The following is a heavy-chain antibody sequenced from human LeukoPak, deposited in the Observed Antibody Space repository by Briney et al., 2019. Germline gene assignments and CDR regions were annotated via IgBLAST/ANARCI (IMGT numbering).Heavy chain of an antibody. CDR2: IHPSGGST. V-gene: IGHV1-46*01. J-gene: IGHJ3*02. D-gene: IGHD6-19*01. CDR1: GDTFSNNY. CDR3: ARVRFSSGWYIAFDM. Sequence: GASVKVSCKASGDTFSNNYVQWVRQAPGQGLEWMGIIHPSGGSTTYAQKFQGRVTMTRDTSTSTVYMELSSLRSEDTAVYYCARVRFSSGWYIAFDMWGQGTMVTVSS.